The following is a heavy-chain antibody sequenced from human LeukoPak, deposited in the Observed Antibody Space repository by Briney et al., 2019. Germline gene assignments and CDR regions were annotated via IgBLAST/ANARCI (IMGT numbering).Heavy chain of an antibody. D-gene: IGHD3-22*01. Sequence: SETLSLTCAVYGGSFSGYYWSWIRQPPGKGLEWIGEINHSGSTNYNPSLKSRVTISVDTSKSQFSLKLSSVTAADTAVYYCAREIPYDSSGYYHPYYFDYWGQGTLVTVSS. CDR2: INHSGST. CDR1: GGSFSGYY. J-gene: IGHJ4*02. CDR3: AREIPYDSSGYYHPYYFDY. V-gene: IGHV4-34*01.